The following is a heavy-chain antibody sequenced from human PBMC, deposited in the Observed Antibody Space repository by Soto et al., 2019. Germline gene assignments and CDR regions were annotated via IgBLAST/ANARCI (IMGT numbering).Heavy chain of an antibody. J-gene: IGHJ4*02. D-gene: IGHD3-10*01. CDR1: GGTFSSYA. CDR2: IIPIFGTA. CDR3: ASDSPKSSGIGY. V-gene: IGHV1-69*06. Sequence: QVQLVQSGAEVKKPGSSVKVSCKASGGTFSSYAISWVRQAPGQGLEWLGGIIPIFGTANYAQKFQGRVTITADKSTSTAYMDLSSLRSEDTAVYYCASDSPKSSGIGYWGQGTLVTVSS.